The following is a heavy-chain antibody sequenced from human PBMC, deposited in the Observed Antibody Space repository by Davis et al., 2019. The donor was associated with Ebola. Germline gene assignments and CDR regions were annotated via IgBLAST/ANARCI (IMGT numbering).Heavy chain of an antibody. CDR2: ISSSGSTI. CDR1: GFTFSDYY. CDR3: ARVRWTSGYYFDY. Sequence: GESLKISCAASGFTFSDYYMSWIRQAPGKGLEWVSYISSSGSTIYYADSVKGRFTISRDNAKNSLYLQMNSLRAEDTAVYYCARVRWTSGYYFDYWGQGTLVTVSS. V-gene: IGHV3-11*01. D-gene: IGHD3-22*01. J-gene: IGHJ4*02.